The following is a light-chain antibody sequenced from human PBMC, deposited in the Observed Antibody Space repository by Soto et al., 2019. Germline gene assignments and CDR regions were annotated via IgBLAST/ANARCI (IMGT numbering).Light chain of an antibody. CDR3: SSYTSSSTLD. CDR2: DVS. Sequence: QSALTQPASVSGSPGQSITISCTGTSSDVGGYNYVSWYQQHPGKAPKLMIYDVSNRPSGVSNRFSGSKSGNTASLTISGLQAEDEDDYYCSSYTSSSTLDFGGGTKLTVL. V-gene: IGLV2-14*01. CDR1: SSDVGGYNY. J-gene: IGLJ2*01.